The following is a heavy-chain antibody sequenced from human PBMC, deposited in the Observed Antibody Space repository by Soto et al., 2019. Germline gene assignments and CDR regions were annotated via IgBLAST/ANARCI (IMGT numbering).Heavy chain of an antibody. CDR1: GGTFNSHT. CDR2: VVPLLGIE. J-gene: IGHJ4*02. V-gene: IGHV1-69*08. D-gene: IGHD2-21*01. Sequence: QVQLVQSGANVKRPGSSVKVSCKASGGTFNSHTINWVRQAPGQGLEWVGRVVPLLGIESHPQKFKDRLTLSAHASSGAVFVGRSKLRSEGTAVYYWQRERPDKDVVPVPPQHFESWGPGALLTCSS. CDR3: QRERPDKDVVPVPPQHFES.